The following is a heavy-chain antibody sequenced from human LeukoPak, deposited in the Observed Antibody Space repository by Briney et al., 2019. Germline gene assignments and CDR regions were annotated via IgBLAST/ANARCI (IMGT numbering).Heavy chain of an antibody. CDR3: AKERDYGENWFDP. J-gene: IGHJ5*02. CDR1: GFTFSSYG. D-gene: IGHD4-17*01. CDR2: ISGSGNRT. Sequence: GGTLRLSCAASGFTFSSYGMSWVRQAPGKGLEWVSAISGSGNRTYYADSVKGRFTISRDNSNNTLYLQMNSLRAEDTAVYYCAKERDYGENWFDPWGQGTLVTVSS. V-gene: IGHV3-23*01.